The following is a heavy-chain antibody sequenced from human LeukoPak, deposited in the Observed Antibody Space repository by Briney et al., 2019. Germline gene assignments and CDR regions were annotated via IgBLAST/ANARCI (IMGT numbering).Heavy chain of an antibody. CDR1: RFTFNSYG. J-gene: IGHJ5*02. CDR3: AKDYGLAGTGGDWLDL. CDR2: IRFDASSK. V-gene: IGHV3-30*02. Sequence: GGSLRLSCAASRFTFNSYGMHWGRQAPGKGLECGAFIRFDASSKYYADSVKGRFTISRDNSKNTLYLQMNSLRAEDAAVYYCAKDYGLAGTGGDWLDLWGQGTLVTVSS. D-gene: IGHD1-1*01.